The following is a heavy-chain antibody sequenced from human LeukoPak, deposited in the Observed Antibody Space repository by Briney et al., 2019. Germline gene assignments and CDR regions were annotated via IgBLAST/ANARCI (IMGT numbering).Heavy chain of an antibody. CDR1: GFTFSSYA. CDR3: ARDPEGYDFPFDY. CDR2: IKQDGSEK. Sequence: GGSLRLSCAAPGFTFSSYAMHWVRQAPGKGLEWVANIKQDGSEKYYVDSVKGRFTISRDNAKNSLYLQMNSLRAEDTAVYYCARDPEGYDFPFDYWGQGTLVTVSS. J-gene: IGHJ4*02. V-gene: IGHV3-7*01. D-gene: IGHD5-12*01.